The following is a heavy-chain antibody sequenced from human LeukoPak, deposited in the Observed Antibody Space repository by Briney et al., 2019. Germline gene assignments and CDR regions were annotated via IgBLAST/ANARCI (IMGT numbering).Heavy chain of an antibody. CDR2: INPNSGGT. D-gene: IGHD2-15*01. CDR1: GYTFTGYY. V-gene: IGHV1-2*04. J-gene: IGHJ4*02. CDR3: ARSHPCSGGSCYYFDY. Sequence: ASVKVSCRASGYTFTGYYMHWVRQAPGQGLEWMGWINPNSGGTNYAQKFQGWVTMTRDTSISTAYMELSRLRSDDTAVYYCARSHPCSGGSCYYFDYWGQGTLVTVSS.